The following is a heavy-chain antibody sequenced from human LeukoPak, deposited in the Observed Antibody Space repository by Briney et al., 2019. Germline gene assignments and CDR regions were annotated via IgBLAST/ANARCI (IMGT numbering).Heavy chain of an antibody. V-gene: IGHV3-66*02. Sequence: PGGSLRLSCAASGFTVSSNYMSWVRQAPRKGLEWVSVIYSGGSTYYADSVKGRFTISRDNSKNTLYLQMNSLRDEDTAVYYCARSHQQQLTLDYWGQGTLVTVSS. D-gene: IGHD6-13*01. CDR1: GFTVSSNY. J-gene: IGHJ4*02. CDR2: IYSGGST. CDR3: ARSHQQQLTLDY.